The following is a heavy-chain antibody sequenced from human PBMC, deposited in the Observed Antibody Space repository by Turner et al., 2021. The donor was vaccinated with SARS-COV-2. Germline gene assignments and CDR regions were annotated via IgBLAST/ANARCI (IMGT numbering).Heavy chain of an antibody. D-gene: IGHD3-22*01. V-gene: IGHV1-69*06. CDR2: IIPIFDTT. CDR3: ARDRDYDSSGYWEQS. CDR1: GGTFSSYA. J-gene: IGHJ4*02. Sequence: QVQLVQSGAEVKKPGSSVMISCNASGGTFSSYAISWVRQAPGQGLEWMGGIIPIFDTTNYAQKFQGRVTITADKSTSTAYMELSGLRSEDTAVYYCARDRDYDSSGYWEQSWGQGTLVTVSS.